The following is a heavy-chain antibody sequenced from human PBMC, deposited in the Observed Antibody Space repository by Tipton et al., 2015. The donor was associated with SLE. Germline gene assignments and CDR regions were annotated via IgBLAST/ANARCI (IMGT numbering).Heavy chain of an antibody. Sequence: GSLRLSCAASGFTFSSFWMYWVRQAPGKGLVWVSRINGDGSTTNYADFVKGRFTVSRDNSKNTVYLHMNSLRADDTAIYYCASASWNYGFFDYWGQGTLVTVSS. D-gene: IGHD1-7*01. J-gene: IGHJ4*02. CDR2: INGDGSTT. CDR1: GFTFSSFW. V-gene: IGHV3-74*01. CDR3: ASASWNYGFFDY.